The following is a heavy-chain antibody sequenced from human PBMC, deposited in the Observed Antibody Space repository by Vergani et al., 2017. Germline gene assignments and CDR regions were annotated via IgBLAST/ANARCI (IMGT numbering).Heavy chain of an antibody. V-gene: IGHV1-2*02. CDR1: GYTFTGYY. D-gene: IGHD3-10*01. Sequence: QVQLVQSGAEVKKPGASVKVSCKASGYTFTGYYMHWVRQAPGQGLEWMGWINPNSGGTNYAQKFQGRVTMTRDTSISTAYMELSRLRSDDTAVYYCARGDLWFGELLYECDYWGQGTLVTVSS. CDR3: ARGDLWFGELLYECDY. CDR2: INPNSGGT. J-gene: IGHJ4*02.